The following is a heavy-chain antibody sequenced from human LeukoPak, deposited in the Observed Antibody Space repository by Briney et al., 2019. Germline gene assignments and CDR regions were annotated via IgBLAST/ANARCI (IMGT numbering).Heavy chain of an antibody. D-gene: IGHD3-22*01. CDR1: GFTFSSYG. V-gene: IGHV3-30*02. J-gene: IGHJ5*02. CDR2: IRYDGSNK. Sequence: PGGSLRLSCAASGFTFSSYGMHWVRQAPGKGLEWVAFIRYDGSNKYYADSVKGRFTISRDNSKNTLYLQMNSLRAEDTAVYYCAKDRDKGSSGNNWFDPWGQGTLVTVSS. CDR3: AKDRDKGSSGNNWFDP.